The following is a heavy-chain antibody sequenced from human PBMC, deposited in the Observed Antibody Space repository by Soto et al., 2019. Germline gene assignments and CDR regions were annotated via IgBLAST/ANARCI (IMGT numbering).Heavy chain of an antibody. V-gene: IGHV3-30*18. CDR3: AKDLDCSGGSCYSPFDP. Sequence: GGSLRLSCAASGFTFSSYGMHWVRQAPGKGLEWVAVISYDGSNKYYADSVKGRFTISRDNSKNTLYLQMNSLRAEDTAVYYCAKDLDCSGGSCYSPFDPWGQGTLVTVSS. J-gene: IGHJ5*02. CDR1: GFTFSSYG. CDR2: ISYDGSNK. D-gene: IGHD2-15*01.